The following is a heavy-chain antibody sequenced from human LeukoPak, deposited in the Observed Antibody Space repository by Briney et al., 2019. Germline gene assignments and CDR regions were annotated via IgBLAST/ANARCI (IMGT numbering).Heavy chain of an antibody. CDR2: IKSKTDGGTT. V-gene: IGHV3-15*01. Sequence: GGSLRLSCAASGFTFSNAWMNWVRQAPGKGLEWVGRIKSKTDGGTTDYAAPVKGRFTISRDDSKNTLYLQMKSLKTEDTAVYYCTTSLSSGYYIDYWGQGTLVTVSS. CDR1: GFTFSNAW. CDR3: TTSLSSGYYIDY. J-gene: IGHJ4*02. D-gene: IGHD3-22*01.